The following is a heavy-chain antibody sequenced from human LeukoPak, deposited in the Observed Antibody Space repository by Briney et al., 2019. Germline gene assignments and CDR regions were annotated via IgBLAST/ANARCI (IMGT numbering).Heavy chain of an antibody. D-gene: IGHD5-18*01. V-gene: IGHV4-31*03. CDR1: GRSITSGGYY. CDR3: AAAGLLPSYGPAFDN. J-gene: IGHJ4*02. Sequence: SETLSLTCTVSGRSITSGGYYWSWIRQHPGKGLEWIGYIYYSGSTYYNPSLKSRVTISVDTSKNQLSLKLSSVTAADTAVYYCAAAGLLPSYGPAFDNWGPGTLVTVSS. CDR2: IYYSGST.